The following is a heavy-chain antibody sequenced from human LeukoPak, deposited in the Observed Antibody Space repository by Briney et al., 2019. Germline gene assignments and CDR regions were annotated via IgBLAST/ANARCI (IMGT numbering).Heavy chain of an antibody. V-gene: IGHV4-34*01. CDR3: ARGLRRGSGKKAYYYYGMDV. CDR1: GGSFSGYY. Sequence: SETLSLTCAVYGGSFSGYYWSWIRQPPGKGLEWIGEINHSGSANYNPSLKSRVTISVDTSKNQFSLKLSSVTAADTAVYYCARGLRRGSGKKAYYYYGMDVWGKGTTVTVSS. J-gene: IGHJ6*04. CDR2: INHSGSA. D-gene: IGHD3-10*01.